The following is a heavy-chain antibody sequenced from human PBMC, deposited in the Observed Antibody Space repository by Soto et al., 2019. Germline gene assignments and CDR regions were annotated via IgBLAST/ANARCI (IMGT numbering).Heavy chain of an antibody. D-gene: IGHD2-8*01. V-gene: IGHV3-23*01. CDR2: ISASGGNT. Sequence: VQLLESGGGLVQPGGSLRLSCAASGFTFSSYAMSWVRQAPGKGLEWVSAISASGGNTYYADSVKGRFTISRDNSKNTLYLQMNSLRADDTAVYYCAKGHYCTNGVCPFDDWGQGTLVTVSS. J-gene: IGHJ4*02. CDR1: GFTFSSYA. CDR3: AKGHYCTNGVCPFDD.